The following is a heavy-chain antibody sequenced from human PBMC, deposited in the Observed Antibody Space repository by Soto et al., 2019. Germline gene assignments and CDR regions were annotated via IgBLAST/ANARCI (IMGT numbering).Heavy chain of an antibody. D-gene: IGHD3-10*01. CDR1: GGSISSGGYY. Sequence: QVQLQESGPGLVKPSQTLSLTCTVSGGSISSGGYYWSWIRQHPGKGLEWIGYIYYSGSTYYNPXXARXXXISSAPYQTHXXLXLXXVPAADTAVYYCASAGGVLLWFGELPSYYYYCMDVWGQGTPVTVSS. V-gene: IGHV4-31*03. CDR2: IYYSGST. CDR3: ASAGGVLLWFGELPSYYYYCMDV. J-gene: IGHJ6*02.